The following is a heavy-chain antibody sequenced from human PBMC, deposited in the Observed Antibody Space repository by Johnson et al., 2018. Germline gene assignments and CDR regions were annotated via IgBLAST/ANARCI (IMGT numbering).Heavy chain of an antibody. CDR3: AKAPVGWLGGWAEYFQH. V-gene: IGHV3-9*01. J-gene: IGHJ1*01. CDR2: ISWNSGSI. D-gene: IGHD3-3*01. CDR1: GFTFDDYA. Sequence: VQLVESGGGLVQPGRSLRLSCAASGFTFDDYAMHWVRQAPGKGLEWVSGISWNSGSIGYADSVKGRFTISRDNAKNSLYLQLNSLRAEDTAFYYCAKAPVGWLGGWAEYFQHWGQGTLVTVSS.